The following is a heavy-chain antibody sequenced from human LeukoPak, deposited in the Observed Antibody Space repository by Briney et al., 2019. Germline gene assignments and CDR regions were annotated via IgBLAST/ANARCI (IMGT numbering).Heavy chain of an antibody. CDR3: ARGKGSMVGGVFNWFDP. Sequence: SETLSLTCAVYGGSFSGYYWSWIRQPPGKGLEWIGEINHSGSTNYNPSLKSRVTISVDTSKNQFSLKLSSVTAADTAVYYCARGKGSMVGGVFNWFDPWGQGTLVTVS. J-gene: IGHJ5*02. V-gene: IGHV4-34*01. D-gene: IGHD3-10*01. CDR2: INHSGST. CDR1: GGSFSGYY.